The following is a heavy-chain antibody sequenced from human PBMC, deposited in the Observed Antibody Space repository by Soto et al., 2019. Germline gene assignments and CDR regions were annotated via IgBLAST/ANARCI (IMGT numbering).Heavy chain of an antibody. CDR3: ARGNKPYYYDSSVKDYGMDV. CDR2: IKQDGSEK. V-gene: IGHV3-7*01. D-gene: IGHD3-22*01. Sequence: GGSLRLSCAASGFTFSSYWMSWVRQAPGKGLEGGANIKQDGSEKYYVDSVKGRFTISRDNAKNTLYLQMNSLRAEDTAVYYCARGNKPYYYDSSVKDYGMDVWGQGTTVTVSS. CDR1: GFTFSSYW. J-gene: IGHJ6*02.